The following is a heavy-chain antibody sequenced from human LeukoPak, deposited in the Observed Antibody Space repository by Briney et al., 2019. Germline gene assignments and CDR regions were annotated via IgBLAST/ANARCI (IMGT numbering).Heavy chain of an antibody. V-gene: IGHV1-46*01. CDR2: INASSGST. CDR1: GYTFTSYD. D-gene: IGHD4-17*01. Sequence: ASVKVSCKASGYTFTSYDMHWVRQAPGQRLEWMGVINASSGSTSYAQKFQGRVTITRDTSTSTVYMELSSLRSEDTAVYYCAREDYGLGYFDYWGQGTLVTVSS. J-gene: IGHJ4*02. CDR3: AREDYGLGYFDY.